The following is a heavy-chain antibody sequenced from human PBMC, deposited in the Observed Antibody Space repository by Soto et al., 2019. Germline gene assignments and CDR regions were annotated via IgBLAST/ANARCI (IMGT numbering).Heavy chain of an antibody. Sequence: PSETLSLTCTVSGDSISTGGYYWSWLRQHPGKGLEWIGYIYYSGSTYYNPSPKSRFTISVDTSKNQFSLKLSSVTAADTAVYYCARTRLDIVVVPAAIEFDPWGQGTLVTVSS. V-gene: IGHV4-31*03. CDR3: ARTRLDIVVVPAAIEFDP. CDR1: GDSISTGGYY. J-gene: IGHJ5*02. D-gene: IGHD2-2*02. CDR2: IYYSGST.